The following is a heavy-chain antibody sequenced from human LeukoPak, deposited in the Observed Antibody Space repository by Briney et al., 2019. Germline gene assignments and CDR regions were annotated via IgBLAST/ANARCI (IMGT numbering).Heavy chain of an antibody. J-gene: IGHJ4*02. CDR2: IYHSGST. Sequence: SETLSLTCAVSGGSISSSNWWSWVRQPPGKGLEWIGEIYHSGSTNYNPSLKSRVTISVDKSKNQFSLKLSSVTAADTAVYYCARHRSKWLQSSFDYWGQGTLVTVSS. CDR3: ARHRSKWLQSSFDY. CDR1: GGSISSSNW. V-gene: IGHV4-4*02. D-gene: IGHD5-24*01.